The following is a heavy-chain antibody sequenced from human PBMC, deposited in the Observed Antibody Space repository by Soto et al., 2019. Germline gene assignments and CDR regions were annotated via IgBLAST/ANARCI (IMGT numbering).Heavy chain of an antibody. D-gene: IGHD6-13*01. CDR2: IYYSGSA. J-gene: IGHJ6*02. V-gene: IGHV4-59*01. CDR1: GGSISSYY. CDR3: ARGRQSSSWSRNYYYYYGMDV. Sequence: PSETLSLTCTVSGGSISSYYWSWIRQPPGKGLEWIGYIYYSGSANYNPSLKSRVTISVDTSKNQFSLKLSSVTAADTAVYYCARGRQSSSWSRNYYYYYGMDVWGQGTTVTVSS.